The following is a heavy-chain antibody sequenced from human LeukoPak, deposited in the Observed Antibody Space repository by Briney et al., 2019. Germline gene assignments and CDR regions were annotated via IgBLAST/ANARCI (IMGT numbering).Heavy chain of an antibody. D-gene: IGHD2-8*02. CDR3: AKLLAPRWFMDY. CDR1: GFTFSSYA. J-gene: IGHJ4*02. Sequence: GGSLRLSCAASGFTFSSYAMSWVRQAPGKGLEWVSAISGSGSSTYYADSVKGRFTISRDNSKNTLYLQMNSLRAEDTAVYYCAKLLAPRWFMDYWGQGTLVTLSS. V-gene: IGHV3-23*01. CDR2: ISGSGSST.